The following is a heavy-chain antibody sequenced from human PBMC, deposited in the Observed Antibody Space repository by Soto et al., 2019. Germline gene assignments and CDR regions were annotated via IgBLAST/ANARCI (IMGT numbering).Heavy chain of an antibody. CDR2: IYYSGST. V-gene: IGHV4-61*01. CDR3: AREVYCSSTSCYEEGCFDP. D-gene: IGHD2-2*01. J-gene: IGHJ5*02. Sequence: SETLSLTCTVSGGSVSSGSYYWSWIRQPPGKGLEWIGYIYYSGSTNYNPSLKSRVTISVDTSKNQFSLKLSSVTAADTAVYYCAREVYCSSTSCYEEGCFDPWGQGTLVTVSS. CDR1: GGSVSSGSYY.